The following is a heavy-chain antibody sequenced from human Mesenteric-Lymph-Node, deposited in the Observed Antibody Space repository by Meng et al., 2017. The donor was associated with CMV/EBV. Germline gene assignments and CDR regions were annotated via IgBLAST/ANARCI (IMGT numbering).Heavy chain of an antibody. CDR3: ARDGVVPAADYHYIGMDV. CDR2: IKQDGSEK. V-gene: IGHV3-7*01. D-gene: IGHD2-2*01. J-gene: IGHJ6*02. Sequence: GESLKISCVVSGFTFSTYWMTWVRQAPGKGLEWVANIKQDGSEKYYVDSVKGRFTISRDNAKNSLYLQMNRLRAEDTAVYYCARDGVVPAADYHYIGMDVWGQGTTVTVSS. CDR1: GFTFSTYW.